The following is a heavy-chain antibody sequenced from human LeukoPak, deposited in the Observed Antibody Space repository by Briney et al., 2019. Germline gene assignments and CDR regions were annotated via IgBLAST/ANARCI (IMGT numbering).Heavy chain of an antibody. CDR2: IYYSGST. J-gene: IGHJ6*03. CDR1: GGSISSYY. CDR3: ARTTEGGYTYGYFYYYYMDV. Sequence: SETLSLTCTVSGGSISSYYWSWIRQPPGKGLEWIGYIYYSGSTNYNPSLKSRVTISVDTSKNQFSLKLASVTAADTAVYYCARTTEGGYTYGYFYYYYMDVWGKGTTVTISS. V-gene: IGHV4-59*01. D-gene: IGHD5-18*01.